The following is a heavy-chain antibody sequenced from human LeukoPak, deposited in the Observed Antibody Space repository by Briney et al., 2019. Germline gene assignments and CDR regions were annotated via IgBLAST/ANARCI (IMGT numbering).Heavy chain of an antibody. CDR2: IYPGDSDT. Sequence: GESLKISCKGSGYSFTSYWIGWVRQMPGKGLEWMGIIYPGDSDTRYSPSFQGQVTISADKSISTAYLQWSSLKASDTAMYYCARLCSGGSCYSALPLLGGYNWFDPWGQGTLVTVSS. CDR1: GYSFTSYW. D-gene: IGHD2-15*01. CDR3: ARLCSGGSCYSALPLLGGYNWFDP. V-gene: IGHV5-51*01. J-gene: IGHJ5*02.